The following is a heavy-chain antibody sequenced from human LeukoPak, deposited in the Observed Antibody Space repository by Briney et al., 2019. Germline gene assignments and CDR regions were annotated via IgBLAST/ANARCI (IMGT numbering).Heavy chain of an antibody. Sequence: GGSLRLSCVASGFPFSSHGMHWVRQAPGKGLEWVAVIWYDASEKYYADSVRGRFTISRDNSKNTLYLQMNSLRAEDTAVYYCARWGDNKILDYWGQGTLVTVSS. CDR1: GFPFSSHG. CDR2: IWYDASEK. J-gene: IGHJ4*02. V-gene: IGHV3-33*01. D-gene: IGHD3-16*01. CDR3: ARWGDNKILDY.